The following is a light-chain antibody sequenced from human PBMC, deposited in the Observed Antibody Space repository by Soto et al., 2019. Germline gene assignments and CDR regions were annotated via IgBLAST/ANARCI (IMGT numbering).Light chain of an antibody. CDR3: MQGSYWPPWT. CDR1: QSLGYNDGNTY. CDR2: KVS. J-gene: IGKJ1*01. V-gene: IGKV2-30*01. Sequence: DVVLTQSPLSLPVTLGQPASISCRSSQSLGYNDGNTYLNWFHQRPGQSPRRLISKVSNRDSGVPDRFSGSGSGTAFTLQISRVEAEDVGVYYCMQGSYWPPWTFGQGTKVEI.